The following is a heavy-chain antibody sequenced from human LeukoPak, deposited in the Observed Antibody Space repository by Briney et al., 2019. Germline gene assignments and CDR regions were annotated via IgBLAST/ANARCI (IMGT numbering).Heavy chain of an antibody. V-gene: IGHV5-51*01. CDR2: IYPGDSDT. J-gene: IGHJ4*02. Sequence: ESLKISCKGSGYSFTSYWIGWVRQMPGKGLEWMGIIYPGDSDTRYSPSFQGQVTISADKSISTAYLQWSSLKASDTAMYYCARLYGGDFDIKGVYFDYWGQGTLVTVSS. CDR3: ARLYGGDFDIKGVYFDY. CDR1: GYSFTSYW. D-gene: IGHD2-21*02.